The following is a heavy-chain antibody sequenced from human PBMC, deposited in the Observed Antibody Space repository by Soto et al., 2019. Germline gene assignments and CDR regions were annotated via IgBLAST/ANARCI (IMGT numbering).Heavy chain of an antibody. CDR1: GFSLDDYT. CDR3: AKSVRRSWNPMDV. D-gene: IGHD1-1*01. Sequence: GGSLRLSCAGFGFSLDDYTMHWVRQAPGKGLEWVSGITWNSDKRAYAASVRGRFTVSKDSAKNSLYLEMNSLRIEDTALYYCAKSVRRSWNPMDVSGQGTAV. CDR2: ITWNSDKR. J-gene: IGHJ6*02. V-gene: IGHV3-9*01.